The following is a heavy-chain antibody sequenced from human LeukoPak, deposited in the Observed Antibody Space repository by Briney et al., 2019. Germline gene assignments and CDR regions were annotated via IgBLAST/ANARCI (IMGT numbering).Heavy chain of an antibody. D-gene: IGHD6-19*01. Sequence: SETPSLTCTVSGGSISSYYWSWIRQPPGKGLEWIGDIYYSGSTNYNPSLKSRVTISVDTSKNQFSLKLSSVTAADTAVYYCARDGGQTVAGPDAFDIWGQGTMVTVSS. CDR2: IYYSGST. V-gene: IGHV4-59*01. CDR3: ARDGGQTVAGPDAFDI. J-gene: IGHJ3*02. CDR1: GGSISSYY.